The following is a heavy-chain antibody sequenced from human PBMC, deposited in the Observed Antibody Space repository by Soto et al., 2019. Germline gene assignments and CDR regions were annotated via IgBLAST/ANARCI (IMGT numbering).Heavy chain of an antibody. Sequence: QVQLVQSGAEVKEPGASVKVSCKASGYTFTSFLISWVRQAPGQGLEWMGWISVYNGNTNYAQKVQGRVTMTTDTSTSTAYMELRSLRSDDTAVYYCARGLVGTGTTRLGDYWGQGTLVTVSS. V-gene: IGHV1-18*01. CDR3: ARGLVGTGTTRLGDY. D-gene: IGHD1-1*01. J-gene: IGHJ4*02. CDR1: GYTFTSFL. CDR2: ISVYNGNT.